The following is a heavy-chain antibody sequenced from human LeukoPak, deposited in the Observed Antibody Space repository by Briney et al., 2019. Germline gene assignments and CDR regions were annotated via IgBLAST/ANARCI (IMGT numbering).Heavy chain of an antibody. D-gene: IGHD1-26*01. CDR2: FSYSGST. V-gene: IGHV4-59*01. CDR3: ARMYSGTSYYFDF. Sequence: SETLSLTCSVSGVSISDYHWIWIRQPPAKGLEWMGYFSYSGSTRYNPSLKSRVTMSVDTSKNRFSLRLISVAAADTAVYYCARMYSGTSYYFDFWGRGTLVTVSS. CDR1: GVSISDYH. J-gene: IGHJ4*02.